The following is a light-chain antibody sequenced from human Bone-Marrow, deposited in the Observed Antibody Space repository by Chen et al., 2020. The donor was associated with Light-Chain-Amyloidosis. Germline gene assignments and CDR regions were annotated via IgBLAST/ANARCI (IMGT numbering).Light chain of an antibody. CDR3: QVWDRSSDRPV. CDR1: NIGSTS. Sequence: SYVLTQPSSVSVAPGQTATIACGGNNIGSTSVHWYQQTPGQAPLLVVYDDSDRPSGIPERLSGYNAGNTATRTISRVEAGDEADYDCQVWDRSSDRPVFGGGTKLTVL. J-gene: IGLJ3*02. V-gene: IGLV3-21*02. CDR2: DDS.